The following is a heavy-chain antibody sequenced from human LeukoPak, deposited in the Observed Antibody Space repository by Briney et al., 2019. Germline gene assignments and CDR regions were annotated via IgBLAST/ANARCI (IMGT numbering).Heavy chain of an antibody. CDR3: ARLGYDILTGYYKGASDI. V-gene: IGHV4-59*01. Sequence: SETLSLTCTVSGGSISSYYWSWIRQPPGKGLEWIGYIYYSGSTNYNPSLKSRVAISVDTSKNQFSLKLSSVTAADTAVYYCARLGYDILTGYYKGASDIWGQGTMVTVSS. CDR2: IYYSGST. D-gene: IGHD3-9*01. CDR1: GGSISSYY. J-gene: IGHJ3*02.